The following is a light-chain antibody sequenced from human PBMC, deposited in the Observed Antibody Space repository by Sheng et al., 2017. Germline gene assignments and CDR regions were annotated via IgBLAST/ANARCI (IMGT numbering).Light chain of an antibody. Sequence: QSALTQPASVSGSPGQSITISCTGTSSDVGAYNYVSWYQQHPGKAPKLIIYDVNNRPSGVSNRFSDSKSGNTASLTISGLQAEDEADYYCSSFTTSSTRVFGGGTKLTVL. J-gene: IGLJ3*02. CDR1: SSDVGAYNY. V-gene: IGLV2-14*03. CDR2: DVN. CDR3: SSFTTSSTRV.